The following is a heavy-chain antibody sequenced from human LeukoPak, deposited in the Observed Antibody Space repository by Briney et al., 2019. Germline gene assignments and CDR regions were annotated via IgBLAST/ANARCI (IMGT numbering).Heavy chain of an antibody. CDR3: ARGFKVGATTLDY. CDR2: INPNSGGT. V-gene: IGHV1-2*02. CDR1: GYTFTGYY. J-gene: IGHJ4*02. D-gene: IGHD1-26*01. Sequence: ASVKVSCKASGYTFTGYYMHWVRQAPGQGLEWMGWINPNSGGTNYAQKFQGRVTMTRDTSISTAYMELSRLRSDDTAVYYCARGFKVGATTLDYWGQGTLVTVSS.